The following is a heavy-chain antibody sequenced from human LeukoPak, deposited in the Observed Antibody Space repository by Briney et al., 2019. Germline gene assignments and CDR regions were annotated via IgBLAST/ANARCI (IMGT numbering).Heavy chain of an antibody. CDR3: AGHHPRNTVDF. Sequence: SSETLSLTCTVSGASISSYYWSWIRQPPGKGLEWIAYISDIGSINYNPSLKSRVTISLDTSKNQFSLKLSSVTAADTAVYYCAGHHPRNTVDFWGQGTLVTVSS. D-gene: IGHD2/OR15-2a*01. V-gene: IGHV4-59*08. CDR2: ISDIGSI. CDR1: GASISSYY. J-gene: IGHJ4*02.